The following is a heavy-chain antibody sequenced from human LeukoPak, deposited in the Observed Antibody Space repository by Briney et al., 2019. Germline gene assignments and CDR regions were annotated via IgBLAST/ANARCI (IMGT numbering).Heavy chain of an antibody. Sequence: GGSLRLSCAPSGFTVGSAWMSWVRQAPGKGVEWVGRIRNKANNYATAYAPSVKGRFTVSRDDSKNTAYLQMNSLKSEDTAVYNCTSGTTTLADYWGQGTMVTVSS. CDR1: GFTVGSAW. V-gene: IGHV3-73*01. J-gene: IGHJ4*02. D-gene: IGHD1/OR15-1a*01. CDR3: TSGTTTLADY. CDR2: IRNKANNYAT.